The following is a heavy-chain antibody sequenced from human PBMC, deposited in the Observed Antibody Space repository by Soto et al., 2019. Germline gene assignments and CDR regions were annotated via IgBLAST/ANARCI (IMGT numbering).Heavy chain of an antibody. CDR3: ARWSYLDY. CDR1: GFSFGSYA. J-gene: IGHJ4*02. V-gene: IGHV3-23*01. Sequence: GGSLRLSCAASGFSFGSYALSWVRQAPGTGLEWVSTISGSDGKTFYADSVKGRFSISRDTSQSTLYLQMNSLIADDTAMYYCARWSYLDYWGQGTRVTVSS. D-gene: IGHD3-3*01. CDR2: ISGSDGKT.